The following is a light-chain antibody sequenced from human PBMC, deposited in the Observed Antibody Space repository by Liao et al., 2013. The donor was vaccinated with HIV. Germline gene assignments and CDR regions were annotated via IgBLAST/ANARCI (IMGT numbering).Light chain of an antibody. CDR1: NIGSKS. CDR3: QVWDSSGDHWV. Sequence: SYVLTQPPSVSVAPGKTARITCGGNNIGSKSVYWYQQKPGQAPVLVIYYDNDRPSGIPARFSGSNSGNMATLTISRVEAGDEADYYCQVWDSSGDHWVFGGGTKLTVL. J-gene: IGLJ3*02. CDR2: YDN. V-gene: IGLV3-21*01.